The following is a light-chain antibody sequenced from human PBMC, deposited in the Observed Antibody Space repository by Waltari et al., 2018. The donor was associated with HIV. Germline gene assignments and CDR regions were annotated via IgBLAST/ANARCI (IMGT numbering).Light chain of an antibody. CDR2: GVS. J-gene: IGKJ3*01. CDR3: QQYFNYPFT. CDR1: QAIDSS. V-gene: IGKV1-8*01. Sequence: AIRMTQSPSSISASKGDKVAITCRASQAIDSSLAWYQQKPRGAPKLLIYGVSTLESGVASRFSGSGFGTQFTLTIGCLQPEDFATYYCQQYFNYPFTFGPGTKV.